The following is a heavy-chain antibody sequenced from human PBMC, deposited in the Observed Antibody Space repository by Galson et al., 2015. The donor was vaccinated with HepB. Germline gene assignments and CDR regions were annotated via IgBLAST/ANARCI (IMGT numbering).Heavy chain of an antibody. V-gene: IGHV1-18*01. CDR3: ATRFKDRPFDY. Sequence: SVKVSCKASGYIFTNYGITWVRQAPGQGLEWMGWISTYNGNTNYEQKLQGRVTMTTDTSTSTAYMELRSLRSDDTAVYYCATRFKDRPFDYWGQGTLVTVSS. D-gene: IGHD2-15*01. CDR2: ISTYNGNT. CDR1: GYIFTNYG. J-gene: IGHJ4*02.